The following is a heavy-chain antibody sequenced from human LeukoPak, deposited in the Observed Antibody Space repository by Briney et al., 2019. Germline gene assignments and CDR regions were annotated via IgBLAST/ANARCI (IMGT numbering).Heavy chain of an antibody. CDR2: IYSSGST. V-gene: IGHV4-59*01. D-gene: IGHD6-13*01. J-gene: IGHJ4*02. CDR3: ARSGTAAGRRDY. CDR1: GFTFSSYS. Sequence: GSLRLSCAASGFTFSSYSMNWVRQAPGKGLEWIGYIYSSGSTNYNPSLKSRVTISVDTSKNQFSLNLTSVTAADTAFYYCARSGTAAGRRDYRGQGTLVTVSS.